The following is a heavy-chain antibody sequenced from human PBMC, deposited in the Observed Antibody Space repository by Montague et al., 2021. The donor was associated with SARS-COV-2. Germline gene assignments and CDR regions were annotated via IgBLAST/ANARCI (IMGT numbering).Heavy chain of an antibody. V-gene: IGHV4-34*01. CDR2: INYGGST. CDR1: GTSFSGYY. Sequence: SETLSLTCAVHGTSFSGYYWNWIRQPPGKGLERIGEINYGGSTKYSPSLKSRLTISADTSKNQFSLKLTLAAAADTAFYYCASLRDGVVPSPILGVGLYNSYYYMDVWGRGTTVTVSS. CDR3: ASLRDGVVPSPILGVGLYNSYYYMDV. J-gene: IGHJ6*03. D-gene: IGHD3-10*01.